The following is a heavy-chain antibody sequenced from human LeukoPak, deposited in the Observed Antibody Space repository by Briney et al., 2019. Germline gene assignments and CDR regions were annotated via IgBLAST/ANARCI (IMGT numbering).Heavy chain of an antibody. CDR1: GFTFSSYS. Sequence: GGSLRLSCAASGFTFSSYSMNWVRQAPGKGLEWVSSISSSSSYIYYADSLKGRFTISRDNAKNSLYLQMNSLRAEDTAIYYCARETFCTSTTCPIGDHFDYWGQGTLVTVSS. J-gene: IGHJ4*02. CDR3: ARETFCTSTTCPIGDHFDY. CDR2: ISSSSSYI. D-gene: IGHD2-2*01. V-gene: IGHV3-21*01.